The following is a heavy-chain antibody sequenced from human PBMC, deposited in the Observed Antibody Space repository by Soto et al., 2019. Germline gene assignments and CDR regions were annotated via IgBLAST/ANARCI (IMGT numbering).Heavy chain of an antibody. CDR3: XXXXXXXXXXTDAFDI. Sequence: QVQLVESGGGVVQPGRSLRLSCAASGFTFSNYGMHWVRQAPGKGLEWVAVISYDGSNKKYADSVKGRLTISRDNSKXXXXXXXXXXXXXXXXXXXXXXXXXXXXXXTDAFDIWGQGTMVTVSS. CDR2: ISYDGSNK. V-gene: IGHV3-30*03. J-gene: IGHJ3*02. CDR1: GFTFSNYG.